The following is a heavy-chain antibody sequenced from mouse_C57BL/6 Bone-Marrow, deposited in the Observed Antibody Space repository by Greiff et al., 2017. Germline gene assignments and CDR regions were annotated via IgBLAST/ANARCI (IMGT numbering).Heavy chain of an antibody. Sequence: VQLQQSGAELVRPGTSVKLSCKASGYTFTSYWMHWVKQRPGQGLEWIGEIDPADSYTNYNQTLKGKATLTVDKSSSTAYLQLSSLTSEDSAICYCAGATFAYWGQGTLVTVSA. V-gene: IGHV1-59*01. CDR1: GYTFTSYW. CDR3: AGATFAY. D-gene: IGHD6-1*01. J-gene: IGHJ3*01. CDR2: IDPADSYT.